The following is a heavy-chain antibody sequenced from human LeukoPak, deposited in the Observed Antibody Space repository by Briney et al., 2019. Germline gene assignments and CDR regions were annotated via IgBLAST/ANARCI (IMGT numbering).Heavy chain of an antibody. CDR1: GYTFTAYY. Sequence: ASVKVSCKASGYTFTAYYMHWVRQAPGQGLEWMGWINPNSGGTNYAQKFQGRVTMTRDTSISTAYMELSRLRSDDTAVYYCARTRFSSGWYDYWGQGTLVTVSS. V-gene: IGHV1-2*02. J-gene: IGHJ4*02. D-gene: IGHD6-19*01. CDR2: INPNSGGT. CDR3: ARTRFSSGWYDY.